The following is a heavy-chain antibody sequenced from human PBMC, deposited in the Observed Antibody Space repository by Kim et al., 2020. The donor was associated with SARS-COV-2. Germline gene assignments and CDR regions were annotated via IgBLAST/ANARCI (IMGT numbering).Heavy chain of an antibody. V-gene: IGHV4-34*01. D-gene: IGHD6-6*01. CDR3: ARGEYSSSSFDY. J-gene: IGHJ4*02. Sequence: YNPSLKSRVTISVDTSKNQFSLKLSSVTAADTAVYYCARGEYSSSSFDYWGQGTLVTVSS.